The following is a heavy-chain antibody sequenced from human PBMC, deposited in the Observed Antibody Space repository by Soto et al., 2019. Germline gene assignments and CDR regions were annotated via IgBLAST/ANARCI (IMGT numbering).Heavy chain of an antibody. CDR2: IWYDGSNK. CDR3: ARGPGYSSGWYGADYYYYGMDV. J-gene: IGHJ6*02. V-gene: IGHV3-33*01. Sequence: QVQLVESGGGVVQPGRSLRLSCAASGFTFSSYGMHWVRQAPGKGLEWVAVIWYDGSNKYYADSVKGRFTISRDNSKNTLYLQMNSLRAEDTAVYYCARGPGYSSGWYGADYYYYGMDVWGQGTTVTVSS. CDR1: GFTFSSYG. D-gene: IGHD6-19*01.